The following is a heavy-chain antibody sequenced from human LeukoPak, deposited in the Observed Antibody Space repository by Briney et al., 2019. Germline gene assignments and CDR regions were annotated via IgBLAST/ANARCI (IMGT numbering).Heavy chain of an antibody. V-gene: IGHV4-61*02. J-gene: IGHJ6*03. CDR2: IYASGST. CDR3: ARAGYFYYMDV. CDR1: GGSISNLNYY. Sequence: PSQTLSLTCTVSGGSISNLNYYWSWIRQPAGKGLEWIGRIYASGSTNYNPSLKSRVTISVDTSKNQFSLKLSSVTAADTAVYYCARAGYFYYMDVWGKGTTVTVSS.